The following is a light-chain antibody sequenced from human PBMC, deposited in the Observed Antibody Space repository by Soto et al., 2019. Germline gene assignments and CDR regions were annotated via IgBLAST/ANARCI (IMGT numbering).Light chain of an antibody. V-gene: IGKV1-5*01. CDR2: DSS. CDR1: QSISTY. J-gene: IGKJ1*01. CDR3: QHYNSYSEA. Sequence: DIQLTQSPSSLSASVGDRITITCRASQSISTYLNWYQQKPGEAPTLLVYDSSTLQSGVPSRFSGSGFGTEFTLTISSLQPDDFATYYCQHYNSYSEAFGQGTKVDI.